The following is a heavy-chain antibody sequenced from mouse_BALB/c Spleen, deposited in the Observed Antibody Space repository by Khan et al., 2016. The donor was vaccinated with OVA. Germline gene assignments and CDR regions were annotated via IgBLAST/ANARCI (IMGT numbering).Heavy chain of an antibody. V-gene: IGHV1S41*01. Sequence: DLVKPGASVKLSCKASGYTFTSYWINWIKQRPGQGLEWIGRIGPGSGSTSYNEMFTGKATLTVDTTSSTAYIQHSSLASEDSADYCCARSNYYGSSLDAMDYWGQGTSVTVSS. J-gene: IGHJ4*01. D-gene: IGHD1-1*01. CDR1: GYTFTSYW. CDR2: IGPGSGST. CDR3: ARSNYYGSSLDAMDY.